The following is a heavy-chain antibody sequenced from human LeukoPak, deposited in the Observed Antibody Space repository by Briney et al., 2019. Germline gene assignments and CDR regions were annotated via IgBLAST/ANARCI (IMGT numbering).Heavy chain of an antibody. CDR3: ARPYYGSGSYYNDGHFDY. D-gene: IGHD3-10*01. J-gene: IGHJ4*02. V-gene: IGHV4-39*07. Sequence: SETLSLTCTVSGGSINTPNYYWGWIRQTPGKGLEWIGNIFYSGGTYYSPSLTSRVTISLDTSRNQFSLKLNSVTAADTAVYYCARPYYGSGSYYNDGHFDYWGQGTLVTVSS. CDR2: IFYSGGT. CDR1: GGSINTPNYY.